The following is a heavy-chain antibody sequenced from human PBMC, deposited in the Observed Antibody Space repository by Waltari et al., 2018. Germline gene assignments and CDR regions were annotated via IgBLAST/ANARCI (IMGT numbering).Heavy chain of an antibody. CDR2: IYTSGST. CDR3: ARVAYYGSGSFFYFDY. CDR1: GGSIRSGSYY. J-gene: IGHJ4*02. D-gene: IGHD3-10*01. Sequence: QVQLQESGPGLVKPSQTLSLTCTVSGGSIRSGSYYWSWIRQPAGKGLEWIGRIYTSGSTNYNPSLKSRVTISVDTSKNQFSLKLSSVTAADTAVYYCARVAYYGSGSFFYFDYWGQGTLVTVSS. V-gene: IGHV4-61*02.